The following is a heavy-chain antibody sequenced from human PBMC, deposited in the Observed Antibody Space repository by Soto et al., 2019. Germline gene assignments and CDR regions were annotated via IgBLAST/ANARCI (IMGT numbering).Heavy chain of an antibody. CDR3: ARSGDLGAFDI. V-gene: IGHV1-3*01. J-gene: IGHJ3*02. D-gene: IGHD7-27*01. Sequence: QVQFVQSGAEVKKPGASVKVSCKASGYTFTSYAMHWVRQAPGQRLEWMGWINAGNGNTKYSQKFQGRVTITRDTSASTAYMELSSLRSEDTVVYYCARSGDLGAFDIWGQGTMVTVSS. CDR2: INAGNGNT. CDR1: GYTFTSYA.